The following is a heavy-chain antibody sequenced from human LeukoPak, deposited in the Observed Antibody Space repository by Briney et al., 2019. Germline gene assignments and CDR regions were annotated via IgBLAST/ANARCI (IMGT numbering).Heavy chain of an antibody. Sequence: SETLSLTCTVSGGSISSYYWSWIRQPPGKGLEWIGYIYYSGSTNYNPSLKSRVTISVDTSKNQFSLKLSSVTAADTAVYYCASIRSSGWYFPFDYWGQGTLVTVSS. J-gene: IGHJ4*02. V-gene: IGHV4-59*01. D-gene: IGHD6-19*01. CDR2: IYYSGST. CDR1: GGSISSYY. CDR3: ASIRSSGWYFPFDY.